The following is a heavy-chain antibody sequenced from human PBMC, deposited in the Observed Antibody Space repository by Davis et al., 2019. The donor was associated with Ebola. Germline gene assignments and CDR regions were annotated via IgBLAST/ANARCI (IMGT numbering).Heavy chain of an antibody. J-gene: IGHJ4*02. CDR3: AREGSYSDSSGHYTTPLDS. CDR1: GGSITGHY. D-gene: IGHD3-22*01. V-gene: IGHV4-4*07. Sequence: PGGSLRLSCNVSGGSITGHYWSWIRQPAGKGLEWIGRIYSTGSTNYNPSLNSRVAMSVDTSKNQFSLSLTSVTAADTAVYYCAREGSYSDSSGHYTTPLDSWGQGTLVTVSS. CDR2: IYSTGST.